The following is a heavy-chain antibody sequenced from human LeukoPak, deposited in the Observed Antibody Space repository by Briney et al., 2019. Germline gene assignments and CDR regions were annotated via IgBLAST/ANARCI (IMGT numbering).Heavy chain of an antibody. CDR1: GFTFGDYA. J-gene: IGHJ3*02. CDR2: IRSKAYGGTT. Sequence: GGSLRLSCTASGFTFGDYAMSWFRQAPGKGLEWVGFIRSKAYGGTTEYAASVKGRFTISRDDSKSIAYLQMNSLKTEDTAVYYCTRDHYCSSTSCYPGAFDIWGQGTMVTVSS. D-gene: IGHD2-2*01. CDR3: TRDHYCSSTSCYPGAFDI. V-gene: IGHV3-49*03.